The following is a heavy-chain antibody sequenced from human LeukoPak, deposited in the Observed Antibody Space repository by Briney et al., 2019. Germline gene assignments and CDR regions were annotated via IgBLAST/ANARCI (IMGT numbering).Heavy chain of an antibody. CDR2: LSGSGSST. D-gene: IGHD3-22*01. V-gene: IGHV3-23*01. J-gene: IGHJ4*02. CDR1: GFAFSSYA. CDR3: AKDYYDSSGTRYTY. Sequence: GGSLRLSCAASGFAFSSYAMSWVRQAPGKGLEWVSALSGSGSSTWYVDSVKGRFTISRDNSKNTLYLQMNSLRAEDTAIYYCAKDYYDSSGTRYTYWGQGTLVTVSP.